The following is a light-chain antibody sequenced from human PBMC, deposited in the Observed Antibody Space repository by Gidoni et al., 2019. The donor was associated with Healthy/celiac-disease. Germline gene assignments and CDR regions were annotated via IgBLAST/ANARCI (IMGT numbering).Light chain of an antibody. V-gene: IGKV3-20*01. CDR3: QQYGSSPHVT. J-gene: IGKJ4*01. CDR1: PSVSSSY. CDR2: GAS. Sequence: EIVLTQSPGTLSLSPGERATHSCRASPSVSSSYLAWYQQKPCQAPRLLIYGASSRATGIPDRFSVSGSGTDFTLTISRLEPEDFAVYYCQQYGSSPHVTFXGXTKVEIK.